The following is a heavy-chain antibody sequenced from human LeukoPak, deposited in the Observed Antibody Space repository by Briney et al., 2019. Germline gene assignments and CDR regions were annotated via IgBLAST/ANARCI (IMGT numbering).Heavy chain of an antibody. V-gene: IGHV3-30*18. Sequence: GGSLRLSCATSGFTFSSYGIHWVRQAPGKGLEWVAFISYDGSNKYYADSVKGRFTISRDNSKNTLYLQMNSLRPEDTAVYYCAKDSSSWEFDYWGQGTLVTVSS. J-gene: IGHJ4*02. CDR2: ISYDGSNK. D-gene: IGHD6-13*01. CDR3: AKDSSSWEFDY. CDR1: GFTFSSYG.